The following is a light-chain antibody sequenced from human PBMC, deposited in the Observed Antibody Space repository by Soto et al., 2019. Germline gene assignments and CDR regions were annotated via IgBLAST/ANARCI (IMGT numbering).Light chain of an antibody. CDR2: EAS. J-gene: IGKJ5*01. CDR1: HGISTF. CDR3: QQLYTLPFT. V-gene: IGKV1-9*01. Sequence: DIQLTQSLSLLSASIGDRVTITCRASHGISTFLAWYQQKPGKAPKLLIYEASTLQSGVPSRFSGSGSGTEFTLTISGLLPEDFAAYHCQQLYTLPFTFGQGTRL.